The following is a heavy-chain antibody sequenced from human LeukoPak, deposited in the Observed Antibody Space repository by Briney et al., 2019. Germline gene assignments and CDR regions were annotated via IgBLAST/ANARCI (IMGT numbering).Heavy chain of an antibody. CDR1: GFTFSSYG. V-gene: IGHV3-30*02. Sequence: GGSLRLSCAASGFTFSSYGMHWVRQAPGKGLEWVAFIRYDGSNKYYADSVKGRFTISRDNSKNTLYLQMNSLRAEDTAVYYCAKDPTFGLNWFDPWGQGTLVTVSS. CDR3: AKDPTFGLNWFDP. D-gene: IGHD3-10*01. CDR2: IRYDGSNK. J-gene: IGHJ5*02.